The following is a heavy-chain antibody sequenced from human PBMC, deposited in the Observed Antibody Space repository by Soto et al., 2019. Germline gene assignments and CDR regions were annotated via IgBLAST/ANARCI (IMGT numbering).Heavy chain of an antibody. CDR3: ARDEIAATGNWFDP. CDR1: GFTFSSYS. Sequence: EVQLVESGGGLVKPGGSLRLSCAASGFTFSSYSMNWVRQAPGKGLEWVSSISSSSSYIYYADSVKGRFTISRDNAKNPMYLQMNSLRAEDTAVYYCARDEIAATGNWFDPWGQGTLVTVSS. V-gene: IGHV3-21*01. CDR2: ISSSSSYI. D-gene: IGHD6-13*01. J-gene: IGHJ5*02.